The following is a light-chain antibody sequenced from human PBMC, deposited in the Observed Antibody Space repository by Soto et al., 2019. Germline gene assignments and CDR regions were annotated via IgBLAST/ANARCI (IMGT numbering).Light chain of an antibody. V-gene: IGKV3-15*01. Sequence: EIVMTQSPATLSVSPGERATLSCRASQSVSSNLAWYQQKPGQAPSLLIYGASTRATGTPARFSGSGSGTDFTLTISRLEPEDFAVYYCQQYGSSLITFGQGTRLEIK. J-gene: IGKJ5*01. CDR2: GAS. CDR3: QQYGSSLIT. CDR1: QSVSSN.